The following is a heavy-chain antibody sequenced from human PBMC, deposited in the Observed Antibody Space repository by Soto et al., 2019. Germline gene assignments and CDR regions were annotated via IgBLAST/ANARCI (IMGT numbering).Heavy chain of an antibody. J-gene: IGHJ6*02. CDR3: ARDRVLRFLEWLPYYGMDV. V-gene: IGHV3-7*01. CDR1: GFTFNSYW. Sequence: GGSLRLSCAASGFTFNSYWMSWVRQAPGKGLEWVANIKQDGSEKYYVDSVKGRFTISRDNAKNSLYLQMNSLRAEDTAVYYCARDRVLRFLEWLPYYGMDVWGQGTTVTVSS. CDR2: IKQDGSEK. D-gene: IGHD3-3*01.